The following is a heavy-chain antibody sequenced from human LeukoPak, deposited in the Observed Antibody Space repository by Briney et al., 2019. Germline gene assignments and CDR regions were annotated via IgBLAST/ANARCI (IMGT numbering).Heavy chain of an antibody. V-gene: IGHV4-59*01. CDR3: ARDGPQYGMDV. J-gene: IGHJ6*02. CDR2: IYYSGST. CDR1: GGSISGYY. Sequence: SETLSLTCTVSGGSISGYYWSWIRQPPGKGLEWIGYIYYSGSTNYNPSLKSRVTISVDTSKNQFSLKLSSVTAADTAVYYCARDGPQYGMDVWGQGTTVTVSS.